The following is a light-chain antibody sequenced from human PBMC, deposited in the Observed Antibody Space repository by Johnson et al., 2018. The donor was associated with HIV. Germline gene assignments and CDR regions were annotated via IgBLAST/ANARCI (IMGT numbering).Light chain of an antibody. J-gene: IGLJ1*01. CDR3: GTWETSLSAGLLYV. CDR1: SSNIGNNY. Sequence: QSVLTQPPSVSAAPGQTVTISCSGSSSNIGNNYVSWYHHLPGTAPKLLIYDNDKRHSGTPDRFSGSKSATSATLGITGLQTGDEADYYCGTWETSLSAGLLYVFGPGTKVTVL. CDR2: DND. V-gene: IGLV1-51*01.